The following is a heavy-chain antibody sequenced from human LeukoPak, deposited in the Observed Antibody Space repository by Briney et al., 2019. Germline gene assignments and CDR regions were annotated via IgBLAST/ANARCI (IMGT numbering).Heavy chain of an antibody. D-gene: IGHD1-26*01. J-gene: IGHJ4*02. Sequence: GASVKVSCKASGYTFTSYYMHWVRQAPGQGLEWMGIINPSGGSTSYAQKFQGRVTMTRDTSTSTVYMELSSLRSEDTAVYYCASSRVGATVGDYWGQGTLVTVSS. V-gene: IGHV1-46*01. CDR3: ASSRVGATVGDY. CDR2: INPSGGST. CDR1: GYTFTSYY.